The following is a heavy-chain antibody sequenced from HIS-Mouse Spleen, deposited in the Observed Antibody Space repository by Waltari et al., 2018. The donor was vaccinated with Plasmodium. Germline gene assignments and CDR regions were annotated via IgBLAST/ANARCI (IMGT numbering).Heavy chain of an antibody. J-gene: IGHJ4*02. Sequence: EVQLLESGGSLVQPGGSRRRSCAACGFTFRSYAMSWVGKAPGKGLEWVSAIRGSGGSTYYADSVKGRFTISRDNSKNTLYLQMNSLRAEDTAVYYCAKSSKGTGDLWDYWGQGTLVTVSS. D-gene: IGHD7-27*01. CDR1: GFTFRSYA. V-gene: IGHV3-23*01. CDR3: AKSSKGTGDLWDY. CDR2: IRGSGGST.